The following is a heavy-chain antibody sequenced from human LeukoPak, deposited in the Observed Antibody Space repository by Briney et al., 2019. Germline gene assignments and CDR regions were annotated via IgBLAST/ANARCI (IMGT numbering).Heavy chain of an antibody. CDR1: GFTFSDYY. CDR2: ISSSGSTI. CDR3: ARRVISNRGHNWFDP. V-gene: IGHV3-11*01. Sequence: GGSLRLSCAASGFTFSDYYMSWTRQAPGKGLEWVSYISSSGSTIYYADSVKGRFTISRDNAKNSLYLQMNSLRAEDTAVYYCARRVISNRGHNWFDPWGQGTLVTVSS. J-gene: IGHJ5*02. D-gene: IGHD3-22*01.